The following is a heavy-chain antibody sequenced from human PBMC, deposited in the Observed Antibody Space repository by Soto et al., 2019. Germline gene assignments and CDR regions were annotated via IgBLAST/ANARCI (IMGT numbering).Heavy chain of an antibody. J-gene: IGHJ1*01. V-gene: IGHV3-74*01. Sequence: EVQLVESGGGLVQPGGPLGPPWVPPGFTFSTFWRNWARKAPGKGLVWASSISNDGSSTSYADPVKGRFTISRDNAKNTLYLQMNSLRAEDTAVYYCARLPNKSPQNWGQGTLVIVSP. CDR1: GFTFSTFW. CDR3: ARLPNKSPQN. CDR2: ISNDGSST.